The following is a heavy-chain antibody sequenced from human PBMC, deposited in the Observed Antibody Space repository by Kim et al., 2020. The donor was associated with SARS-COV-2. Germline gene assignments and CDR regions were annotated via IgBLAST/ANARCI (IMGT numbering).Heavy chain of an antibody. CDR1: GFTFSSYG. V-gene: IGHV3-33*01. Sequence: GGSLRLSCAASGFTFSSYGMHWVRQAPGKGLEWVAVIWYDGSTKYYADSVKGRFTISRDNSKNTLYLQMNSLRAEDTAVYYCARHVGYNRAYDYWGQGTLVTVSS. CDR3: ARHVGYNRAYDY. J-gene: IGHJ4*02. D-gene: IGHD3-10*01. CDR2: IWYDGSTK.